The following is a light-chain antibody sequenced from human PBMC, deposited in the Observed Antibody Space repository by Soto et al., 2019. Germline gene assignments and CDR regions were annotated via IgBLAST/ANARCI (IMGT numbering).Light chain of an antibody. J-gene: IGKJ5*01. CDR1: QSVHTF. Sequence: EGVLAPSPDNPALSPGEGASLSCRASQSVHTFLAWYQQKPGQPPRLLIYGASTRAPGVPARFSGSGSGTDFTLTISSLEPEDFAVYYCQQRSNWPITFGQGTRLEIK. CDR2: GAS. CDR3: QQRSNWPIT. V-gene: IGKV3-11*01.